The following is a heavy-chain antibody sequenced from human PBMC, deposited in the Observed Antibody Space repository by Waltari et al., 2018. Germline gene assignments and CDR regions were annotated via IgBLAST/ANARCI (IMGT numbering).Heavy chain of an antibody. V-gene: IGHV3-48*01. CDR3: AREGYSYELGY. CDR2: ISSSRSTI. Sequence: EVQLVESGGGLVQPGGSLRLSCAASGFTFSSYSMNWVRQAPGKGREWGSYISSSRSTIYYADSVKGRFTISRDNAKNSLYLQMNSLRAEDTAVYYCAREGYSYELGYWGQGTLVTVSS. J-gene: IGHJ4*02. D-gene: IGHD5-18*01. CDR1: GFTFSSYS.